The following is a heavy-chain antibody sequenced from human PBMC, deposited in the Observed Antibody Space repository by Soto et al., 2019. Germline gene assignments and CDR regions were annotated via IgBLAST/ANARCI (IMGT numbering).Heavy chain of an antibody. Sequence: ASVKVSCKASGYTFTTYFIHWVRQAPGQGLERMGIVRPSGGNTAYAQRFQGRLTMTRDTSTSTVYMELSSLRSDDTGVYFCARTLGPQVTGYVDSDYRWTIDQWGQGTLVTVSS. V-gene: IGHV1-46*01. CDR3: ARTLGPQVTGYVDSDYRWTIDQ. CDR2: VRPSGGNT. D-gene: IGHD4-4*01. J-gene: IGHJ4*02. CDR1: GYTFTTYF.